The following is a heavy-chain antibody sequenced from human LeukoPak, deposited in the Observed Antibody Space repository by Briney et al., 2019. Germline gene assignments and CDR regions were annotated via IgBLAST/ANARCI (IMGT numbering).Heavy chain of an antibody. CDR2: ASDDGALT. D-gene: IGHD5-18*01. V-gene: IGHV3-23*01. J-gene: IGHJ4*02. CDR3: VKEERGYSYGDY. CDR1: GFTFRNCA. Sequence: GGSLGLSCAASGFTFRNCAMSWVRQPPGKGLEWVSAASDDGALTWYADSVKGRFTISRDNSKNTVSLQMINLRADDTARYYCVKEERGYSYGDYWGQGTLVTVSS.